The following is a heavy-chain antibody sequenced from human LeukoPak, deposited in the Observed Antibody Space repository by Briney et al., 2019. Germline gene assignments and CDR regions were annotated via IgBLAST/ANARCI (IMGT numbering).Heavy chain of an antibody. Sequence: GGSLRLSCAASGFTYSRYAMSWVRQAPGKGLEWVSAISGSGGSTYYADSVKGRFTISRDNSKNTLYLQMNSLRAEDTAVYYCAYQWLAVDYWGQGTLATVSS. CDR1: GFTYSRYA. CDR2: ISGSGGST. D-gene: IGHD6-19*01. V-gene: IGHV3-23*01. CDR3: AYQWLAVDY. J-gene: IGHJ4*02.